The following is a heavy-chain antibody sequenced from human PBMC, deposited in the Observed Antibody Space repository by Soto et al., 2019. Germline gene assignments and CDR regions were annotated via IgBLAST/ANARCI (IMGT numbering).Heavy chain of an antibody. CDR2: VYYSGST. CDR1: GGSISSGDYY. D-gene: IGHD6-6*01. V-gene: IGHV4-31*03. J-gene: IGHJ3*02. Sequence: QVQLQESGPGLVKPSQTLSLTCTVSGGSISSGDYYWSWIRQHPGKGQEWSGYVYYSGSTYYTPSTRGRVTIAVDTSKNQFSLKLSSVTAADTAVYYCARVQRSSFDFDIWGQGTMVTVSS. CDR3: ARVQRSSFDFDI.